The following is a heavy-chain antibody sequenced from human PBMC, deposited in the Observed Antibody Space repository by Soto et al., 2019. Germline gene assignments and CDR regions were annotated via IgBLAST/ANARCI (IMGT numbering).Heavy chain of an antibody. J-gene: IGHJ1*01. CDR1: GGTFSSYA. CDR3: ARGGAYCGGDCYPGYFQH. D-gene: IGHD2-21*02. V-gene: IGHV1-69*01. Sequence: QVQLVQSGAEVKKPGSSVKVSCKASGGTFSSYAISWVRQAPGQGLEWMGGIIPIFGTANYAQKFQGRVTITADESTSTADMELSSLRSEDTAVYYCARGGAYCGGDCYPGYFQHWGQGTLVTVSS. CDR2: IIPIFGTA.